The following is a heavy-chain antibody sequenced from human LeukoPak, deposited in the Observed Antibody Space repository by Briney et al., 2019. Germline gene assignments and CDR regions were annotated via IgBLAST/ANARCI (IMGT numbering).Heavy chain of an antibody. CDR2: IWYDGSNK. Sequence: PGGSLRLSCAASGFTFSSYGMHWVRQAPGKGLEWVAVIWYDGSNKYYADSVKGRFTISRDDSKNTLYLQMNSLRAEDTAVYYCARVSPARNAFDIWGQGTMVTVSS. J-gene: IGHJ3*02. CDR1: GFTFSSYG. V-gene: IGHV3-33*01. CDR3: ARVSPARNAFDI.